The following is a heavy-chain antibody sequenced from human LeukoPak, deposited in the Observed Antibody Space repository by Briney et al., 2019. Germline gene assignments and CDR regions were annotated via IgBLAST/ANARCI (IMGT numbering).Heavy chain of an antibody. CDR3: ARVLTAVTTMDY. D-gene: IGHD4-17*01. Sequence: QPGGSLRLSCAASGFTFDTYEMNWVRQAPGKGLEWVSYISSSGNTIYYADSVKGRFTISRDNAQNSLYLHMNSLRAEDTAGYFCARVLTAVTTMDYWGQGTLVTVSS. V-gene: IGHV3-48*03. CDR1: GFTFDTYE. CDR2: ISSSGNTI. J-gene: IGHJ4*02.